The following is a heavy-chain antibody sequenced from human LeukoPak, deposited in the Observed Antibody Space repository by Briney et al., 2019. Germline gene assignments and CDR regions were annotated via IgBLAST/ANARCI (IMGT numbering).Heavy chain of an antibody. Sequence: GGSLRLSCAASGFTFSNYAMSWVRQAPGKGLEWVSTVSGSGGSTYYADSVKGRFTISRDSSKNTLYLQMNSLRAEDTAVYYCAKDPIFSGSYGVFDSWGQGTLVTVSS. V-gene: IGHV3-23*01. CDR2: VSGSGGST. CDR3: AKDPIFSGSYGVFDS. D-gene: IGHD1-26*01. J-gene: IGHJ4*02. CDR1: GFTFSNYA.